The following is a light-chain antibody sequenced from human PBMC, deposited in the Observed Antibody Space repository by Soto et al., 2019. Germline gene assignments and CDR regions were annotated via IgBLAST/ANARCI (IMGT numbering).Light chain of an antibody. Sequence: DIQMTQSPSTLSGSVGDRVTITCRASQTISSWMAWYQQKPGKAPKLVIYKASTLTSGVPSRFSGSGSGTEFTLTIRTLPPDDFATYYCQHYNSYPWTLGHGTTVDTK. CDR1: QTISSW. J-gene: IGKJ1*01. V-gene: IGKV1-5*03. CDR2: KAS. CDR3: QHYNSYPWT.